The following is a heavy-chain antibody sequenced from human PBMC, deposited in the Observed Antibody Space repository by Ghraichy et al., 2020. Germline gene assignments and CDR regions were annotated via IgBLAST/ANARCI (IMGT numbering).Heavy chain of an antibody. D-gene: IGHD3-22*01. CDR3: ARDYYGA. Sequence: LSLTCAASGFTVSNNYMRWVRQAPGKGLEWVSVIYSGGSTNYADSVKGRFTISRDNSKNTLYLQMNSLRAEDTAVYYCARDYYGAWGQGTLVTVSS. CDR1: GFTVSNNY. CDR2: IYSGGST. V-gene: IGHV3-66*01. J-gene: IGHJ5*02.